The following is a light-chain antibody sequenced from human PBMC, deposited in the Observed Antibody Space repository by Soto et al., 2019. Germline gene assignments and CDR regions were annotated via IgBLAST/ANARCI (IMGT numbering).Light chain of an antibody. CDR2: WAS. V-gene: IGKV4-1*01. CDR1: QSLLYSPNNKNY. J-gene: IGKJ1*01. Sequence: DIVMTQSPESLAVSLGERATINCKSNQSLLYSPNNKNYLAWYQQKPGLPPKLLIYWASTRESGVPDRFSGSGSGTDFTLTISSLQAEDVAVYYCQQYSDAPQTFGQGTEVEIK. CDR3: QQYSDAPQT.